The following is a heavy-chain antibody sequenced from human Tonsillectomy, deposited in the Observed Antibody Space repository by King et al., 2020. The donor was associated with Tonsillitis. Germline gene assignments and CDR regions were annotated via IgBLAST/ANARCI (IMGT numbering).Heavy chain of an antibody. D-gene: IGHD1-26*01. V-gene: IGHV3-9*01. CDR2: ISWNSGSI. CDR1: GFTFDDYA. CDR3: AKEYGGSYDY. J-gene: IGHJ4*02. Sequence: VQLVESGGGLVQPGRSLRLSCAASGFTFDDYAMHWVRQAPGKGLEWVSGISWNSGSIGYAESVKGRFTISRDNAKNSLYLQMNSLRAEDTALYYCAKEYGGSYDYWGQGTLVTVSS.